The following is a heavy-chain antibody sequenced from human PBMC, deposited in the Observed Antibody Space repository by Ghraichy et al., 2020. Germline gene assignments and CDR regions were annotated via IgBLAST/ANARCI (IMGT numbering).Heavy chain of an antibody. V-gene: IGHV3-20*01. CDR1: GFTFDHYN. CDR2: IDWNGGTT. J-gene: IGHJ6*02. CDR3: ARDGPYYYFGMDV. Sequence: GGSLRLSCAASGFTFDHYNLNWVRQVPGKGLEWVSGIDWNGGTTSYAESVKGRFTISRDNAKNSLFLQMNSLSAEDTALYHCARDGPYYYFGMDVWGQGTTVTVSS.